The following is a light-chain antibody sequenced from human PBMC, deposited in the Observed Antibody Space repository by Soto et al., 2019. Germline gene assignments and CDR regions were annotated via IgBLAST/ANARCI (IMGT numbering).Light chain of an antibody. Sequence: EIVMTQSTATLSVSPGERATRACRASQSVSSNLAWYQQKPGQAPRLLIYGASTRATGIPARFSGSGSVTEFTLTISSLQSEAFAVYYCQQYNNWPPLTFGGGNKVEIK. CDR3: QQYNNWPPLT. CDR1: QSVSSN. V-gene: IGKV3-15*01. CDR2: GAS. J-gene: IGKJ4*01.